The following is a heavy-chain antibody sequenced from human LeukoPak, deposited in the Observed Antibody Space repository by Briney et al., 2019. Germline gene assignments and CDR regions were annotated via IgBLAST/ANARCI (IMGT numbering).Heavy chain of an antibody. J-gene: IGHJ4*02. D-gene: IGHD4-17*01. CDR2: INPSGGDT. CDR1: GYILSSYN. CDR3: AREATTVITGYFDY. Sequence: ASVKVSCKASGYILSSYNMHWVRQAPGQGLEWLGIINPSGGDTKYAQKFQGRVTLTRDKSTSTVYMELSSLTSDDTAVYYCAREATTVITGYFDYWGQGTLVTVSS. V-gene: IGHV1-46*01.